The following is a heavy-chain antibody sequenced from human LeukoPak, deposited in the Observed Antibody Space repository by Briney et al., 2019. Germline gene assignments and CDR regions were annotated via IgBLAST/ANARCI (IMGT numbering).Heavy chain of an antibody. J-gene: IGHJ5*02. CDR2: IYSSGST. CDR3: ARIGTASRLNWFDP. V-gene: IGHV4-4*07. D-gene: IGHD6-6*01. Sequence: SETLSLTCTVSGGSISSYYWSWIRQPAGKGLEWIGRIYSSGSTNYNPSLKNRVTMSVDTSKNQFSLNVSSVTAADTAVYFCARIGTASRLNWFDPWGQGTLVTVSS. CDR1: GGSISSYY.